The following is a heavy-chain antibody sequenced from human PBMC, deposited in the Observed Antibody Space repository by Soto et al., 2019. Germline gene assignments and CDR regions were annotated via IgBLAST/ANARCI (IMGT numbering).Heavy chain of an antibody. CDR2: INHSGST. D-gene: IGHD6-13*01. V-gene: IGHV4-34*01. J-gene: IGHJ4*02. CDR1: GGSFSGYY. CDR3: AREPIAAADY. Sequence: SETLSLTCAVYGGSFSGYYWSWIRQPPGKGLEWIGEINHSGSTNYNPSLKSRVTISVDTSKNQFSLKLSSVTAADTAVYYCAREPIAAADYWGQGTLVRVSS.